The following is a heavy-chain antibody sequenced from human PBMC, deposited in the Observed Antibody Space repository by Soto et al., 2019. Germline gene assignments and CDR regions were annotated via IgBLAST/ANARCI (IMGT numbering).Heavy chain of an antibody. D-gene: IGHD2-8*02. Sequence: ASVKVSCKASGYNFSDFYIHWVRQAPGQGLEWMGRINPDRGDTHYEQKFQGRVTMSSDNSIPSAYLDLNSLRSDDTAVYFCAREPLSTGLPELVYWGQGTLVTVSS. CDR3: AREPLSTGLPELVY. CDR2: INPDRGDT. CDR1: GYNFSDFY. V-gene: IGHV1-2*02. J-gene: IGHJ4*02.